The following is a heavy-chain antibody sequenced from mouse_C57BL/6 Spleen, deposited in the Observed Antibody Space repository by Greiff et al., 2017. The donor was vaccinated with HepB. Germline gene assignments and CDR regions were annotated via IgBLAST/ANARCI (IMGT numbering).Heavy chain of an antibody. D-gene: IGHD1-1*01. J-gene: IGHJ2*01. CDR3: ARFITTVYFDY. V-gene: IGHV1-52*01. Sequence: QVQLQQPGAELVRPGSSVKLSCKASGYTFTSYWMHWVKQRPIQGLEWIGNIDPSDSETHYNQKFKDKATLTVDKSSSTAYMQLSSLTSEDSAVYYCARFITTVYFDYWGQGTTLTVSS. CDR1: GYTFTSYW. CDR2: IDPSDSET.